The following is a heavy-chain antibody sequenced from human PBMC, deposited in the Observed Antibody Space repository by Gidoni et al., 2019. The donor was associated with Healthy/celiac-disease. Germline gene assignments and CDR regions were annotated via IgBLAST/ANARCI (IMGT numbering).Heavy chain of an antibody. V-gene: IGHV4-59*01. CDR3: ARLGYYDSSGYYYYYYYMDV. Sequence: QVQLQESGPGLVKPSETLSLTCTVSGGSISSYYWSWIRQPPGKGLEWIGYIYYSGSTNYNPSLKSRVTISVDTSKNQFSLKLSSVTAADTAVYYCARLGYYDSSGYYYYYYYMDVWGKGTTVTVSS. J-gene: IGHJ6*03. CDR2: IYYSGST. D-gene: IGHD3-22*01. CDR1: GGSISSYY.